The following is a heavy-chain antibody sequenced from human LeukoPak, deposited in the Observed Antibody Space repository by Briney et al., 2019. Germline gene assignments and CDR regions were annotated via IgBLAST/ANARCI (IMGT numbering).Heavy chain of an antibody. CDR3: IRLGAYWYFDL. CDR2: IRGKAYGPAT. D-gene: IGHD3-16*01. CDR1: GFTFGDYA. Sequence: GGSLRLSCATSGFTFGDYAMSCVRQAPGKGLEWVTFIRGKAYGPATEYAASVKGRFTISRDDSKSIAYLQMNSLKTEDTAVYYCIRLGAYWYFDLWGRGTLVTVSS. J-gene: IGHJ2*01. V-gene: IGHV3-49*04.